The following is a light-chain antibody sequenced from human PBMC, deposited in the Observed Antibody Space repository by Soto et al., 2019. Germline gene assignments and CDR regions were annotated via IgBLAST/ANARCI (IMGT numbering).Light chain of an antibody. V-gene: IGLV3-25*02. CDR3: QSADSSGTYPV. CDR1: ALPKQY. J-gene: IGLJ1*01. CDR2: KDS. Sequence: SYELTQPPSLSVSPGQTARITCSGDALPKQYAYWYQQKPGQAPVLVIYKDSERPSGIPERFSGSSSGTTVTLTISGVQAEDEADYYCQSADSSGTYPVFGTGTKVTVL.